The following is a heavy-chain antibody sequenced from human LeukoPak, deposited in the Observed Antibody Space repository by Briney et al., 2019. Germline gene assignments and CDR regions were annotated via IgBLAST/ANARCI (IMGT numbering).Heavy chain of an antibody. CDR1: GDSISSGDYY. CDR2: IYTSGST. V-gene: IGHV4-61*02. J-gene: IGHJ5*02. CDR3: ARVIVLVPAAIVFDP. Sequence: SETLSLTCTVSGDSISSGDYYWSWIRQPAGKGLEWIGRIYTSGSTNYNPSLKSRVTMSVDTSKNQFSLKLSSVTAADTAVYYCARVIVLVPAAIVFDPWGQGTLVTVSS. D-gene: IGHD2-2*01.